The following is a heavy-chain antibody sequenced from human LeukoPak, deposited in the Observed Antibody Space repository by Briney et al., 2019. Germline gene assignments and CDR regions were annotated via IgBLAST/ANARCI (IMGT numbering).Heavy chain of an antibody. V-gene: IGHV4-30-2*01. D-gene: IGHD3-10*01. Sequence: PSETLSLTCTVSGGSISSGGYYWSWIRQPPGKGLEWIGYIYHSGSTYYNPSLKSRVTISVDRSKNQFSLKLSSVTAADTAVYYCATIFGSGSPLDYWGQGTLVTVSS. J-gene: IGHJ4*02. CDR3: ATIFGSGSPLDY. CDR1: GGSISSGGYY. CDR2: IYHSGST.